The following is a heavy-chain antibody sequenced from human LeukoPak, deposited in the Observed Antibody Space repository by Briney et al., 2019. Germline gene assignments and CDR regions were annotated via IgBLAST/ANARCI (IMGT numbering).Heavy chain of an antibody. V-gene: IGHV3-23*01. CDR2: IGGSGGDT. CDR1: GFTFNNYA. Sequence: GGSLRLSCAASGFTFNNYAMNWVRQAPGKGLEWVSVIGGSGGDTYYADSVKGRFTISRDNSKNRLYLRMNSLRAEDTALYYCAKDFVVVPGLVNYFDSWGQGTLVTVSS. D-gene: IGHD2-2*01. CDR3: AKDFVVVPGLVNYFDS. J-gene: IGHJ4*02.